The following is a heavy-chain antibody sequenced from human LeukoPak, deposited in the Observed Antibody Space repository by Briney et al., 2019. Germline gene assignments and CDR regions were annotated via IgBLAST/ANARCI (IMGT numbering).Heavy chain of an antibody. CDR1: GGSFSGYY. J-gene: IGHJ5*02. D-gene: IGHD2-2*01. CDR2: INHSGST. V-gene: IGHV4-34*01. Sequence: SETLSLTCAVYGGSFSGYYWSWIRQPPGKGLEWIGEINHSGSTNYNPSLKSRVTISVDTSKNQFSLKLSSVTAADTAVYYCARVKIYCSSTSCYAGWFDPWGQGTLVTVSS. CDR3: ARVKIYCSSTSCYAGWFDP.